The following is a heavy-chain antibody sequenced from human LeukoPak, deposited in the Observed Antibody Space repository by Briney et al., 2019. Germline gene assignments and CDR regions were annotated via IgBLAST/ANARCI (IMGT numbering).Heavy chain of an antibody. V-gene: IGHV3-23*01. Sequence: AESLRLSCVASGFSFTSYAMSWVRQPPGKGLEWVATFSAYADYTYYADSVKGRFTVSRDISKSTVYLQMSGLRADDSALYYCAKIVASGRNSWDYSFDYWGQGTLVTVSS. D-gene: IGHD6-19*01. CDR2: FSAYADYT. J-gene: IGHJ4*02. CDR3: AKIVASGRNSWDYSFDY. CDR1: GFSFTSYA.